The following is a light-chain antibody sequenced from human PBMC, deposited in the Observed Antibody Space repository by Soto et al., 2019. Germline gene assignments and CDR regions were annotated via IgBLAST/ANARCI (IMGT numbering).Light chain of an antibody. CDR3: QQSYSTHPWT. Sequence: DIQMTQSPSSLSASVGDRFTITCRASQSIVTYLNWYLQKPGKAPKLLIYAASNLQSGVPSRFSGSGSGTDFTLTISSLQPEDFATYFCQQSYSTHPWTFGQGTKVDIK. CDR1: QSIVTY. V-gene: IGKV1-39*01. CDR2: AAS. J-gene: IGKJ1*01.